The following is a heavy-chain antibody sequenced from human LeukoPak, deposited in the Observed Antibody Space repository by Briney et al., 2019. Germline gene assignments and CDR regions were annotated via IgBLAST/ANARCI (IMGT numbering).Heavy chain of an antibody. Sequence: PSETLSLTCAVYGGSFSSYYWGWIRQPPGKGLEWIGSIYYSGSTYYNPSLKSRVTISVDTSKNQFSLKLSSVTAADTAVYYCARHISGYSSSYFDYWGQGTLVTVSS. CDR2: IYYSGST. J-gene: IGHJ4*02. CDR3: ARHISGYSSSYFDY. CDR1: GGSFSSYY. V-gene: IGHV4-39*01. D-gene: IGHD6-13*01.